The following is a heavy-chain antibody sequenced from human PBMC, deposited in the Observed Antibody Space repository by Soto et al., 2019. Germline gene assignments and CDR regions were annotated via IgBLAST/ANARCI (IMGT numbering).Heavy chain of an antibody. J-gene: IGHJ4*02. CDR3: ARVPLPRRWLHKGYFDY. CDR2: IYNSGSN. Sequence: SETLSLTCTVSGGSISSSTYYWGWIRQPPGKGLEWIASIYNSGSNYYNPSLKSRVTISVDTSKNQFSLKLSSVTAADTAVYYCARVPLPRRWLHKGYFDYWGQGTLVTVSS. V-gene: IGHV4-39*07. D-gene: IGHD5-12*01. CDR1: GGSISSSTYY.